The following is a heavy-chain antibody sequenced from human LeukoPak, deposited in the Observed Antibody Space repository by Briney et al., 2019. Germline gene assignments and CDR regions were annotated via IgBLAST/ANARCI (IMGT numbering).Heavy chain of an antibody. CDR3: ATHLTSNDASDI. V-gene: IGHV3-53*01. D-gene: IGHD2-21*02. CDR1: GFTVSSNY. CDR2: IYSGGST. J-gene: IGHJ3*02. Sequence: GGSLRLSCAASGFTVSSNYMSWVRQAPGKGLEWVSVIYSGGSTYYADSVKGRFTISRDNSKNTLYLQMNSLRAEDTAVYYCATHLTSNDASDIWGQGTMVTVSS.